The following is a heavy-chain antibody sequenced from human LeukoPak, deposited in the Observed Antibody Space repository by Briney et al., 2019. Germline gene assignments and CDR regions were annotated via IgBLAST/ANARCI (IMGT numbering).Heavy chain of an antibody. CDR3: AGDVGRNPRRLGEPLRWFDP. CDR1: GFTFSTYA. D-gene: IGHD3-16*01. J-gene: IGHJ5*02. Sequence: GGSLRLSCAASGFTFSTYAMSWVRQAPGKGLHLVSAISGSGDSTFYADSVKGRFTISRDNSKNTLYLQMNSLRDEDTAVYYCAGDVGRNPRRLGEPLRWFDPWGQGTLVTVSS. CDR2: ISGSGDST. V-gene: IGHV3-23*01.